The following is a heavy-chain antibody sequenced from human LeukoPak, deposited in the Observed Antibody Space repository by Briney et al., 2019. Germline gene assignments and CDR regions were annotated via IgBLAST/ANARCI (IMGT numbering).Heavy chain of an antibody. CDR2: ISFDGSNK. J-gene: IGHJ6*02. CDR1: GFTLSSYG. V-gene: IGHV3-30*18. D-gene: IGHD6-13*01. Sequence: GGSLRLSCAASGFTLSSYGIHWVRQAPGMGLEWVTVISFDGSNKYYAESVKGRFTISRDNSKNTLYLQMNSLRAEDTAVYYCAKERQSSSLLYYAMDVWGQGTTVTVSS. CDR3: AKERQSSSLLYYAMDV.